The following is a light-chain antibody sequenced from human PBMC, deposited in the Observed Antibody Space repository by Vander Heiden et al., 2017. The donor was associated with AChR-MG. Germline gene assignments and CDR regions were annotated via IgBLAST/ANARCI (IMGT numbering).Light chain of an antibody. V-gene: IGLV3-21*03. CDR1: NIGSKS. CDR3: QVWDNNVDHHVV. CDR2: DDN. Sequence: SYVLTQPPSVSVAPGKTATLTCGGNNIGSKSVHWYQHLPVQATLLVVVDDNNRHSGSPERLSGATSVTTATMTIRGVEAGEAADYYCQVWDNNVDHHVVFGGGTRLTVL. J-gene: IGLJ2*01.